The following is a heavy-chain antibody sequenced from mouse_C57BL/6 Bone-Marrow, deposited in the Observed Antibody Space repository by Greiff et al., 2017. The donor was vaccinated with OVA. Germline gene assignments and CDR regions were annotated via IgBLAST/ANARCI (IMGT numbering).Heavy chain of an antibody. CDR1: GYTFTSYT. Sequence: QVQLQQSGAELARPGASVKMSCKASGYTFTSYTMHWVKQRPGQGLEWIGYINPSSGYTKYNQKFKDKATLTANKSSSTAYMQLSSLTSEDSAVYYCARGGWFDAMDYWGQGTSVTVSS. D-gene: IGHD2-3*01. V-gene: IGHV1-4*01. CDR3: ARGGWFDAMDY. CDR2: INPSSGYT. J-gene: IGHJ4*01.